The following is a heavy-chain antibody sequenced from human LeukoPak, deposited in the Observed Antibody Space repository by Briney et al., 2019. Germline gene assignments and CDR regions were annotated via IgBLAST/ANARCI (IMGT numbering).Heavy chain of an antibody. CDR1: GYTFTSYA. Sequence: ASVKVSCKASGYTFTSYAMHWVRQAPGQRLEWMGWSNAGNGNTKYSQEFQGRVTITRDTSASTAYMELSSLRSEDMAVYYCARGRPIRPTIFGVDDDAFDIWGQGTMVTVSS. V-gene: IGHV1-3*02. CDR2: SNAGNGNT. CDR3: ARGRPIRPTIFGVDDDAFDI. J-gene: IGHJ3*02. D-gene: IGHD3-3*01.